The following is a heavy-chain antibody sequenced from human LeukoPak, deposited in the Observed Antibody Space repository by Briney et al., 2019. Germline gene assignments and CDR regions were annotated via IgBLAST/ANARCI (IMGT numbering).Heavy chain of an antibody. V-gene: IGHV4-59*08. CDR1: GGSISSHY. CDR3: ARLSTFLYYFDY. Sequence: SETLSLTCTVSGGSISSHYWSWIRQPPGKGLEWIGYIYYSGSTNYNPSLKSRVTISVDTSKNQFSLKLSSVTAADTAVYYCARLSTFLYYFDYWGQGTLVTVSS. D-gene: IGHD2/OR15-2a*01. CDR2: IYYSGST. J-gene: IGHJ4*02.